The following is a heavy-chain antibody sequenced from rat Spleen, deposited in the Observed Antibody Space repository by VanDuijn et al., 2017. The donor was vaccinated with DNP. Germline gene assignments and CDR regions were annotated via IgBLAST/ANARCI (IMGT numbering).Heavy chain of an antibody. J-gene: IGHJ3*01. CDR3: TRRGHTTGLNWFAY. CDR1: GFTFTSYF. CDR2: INTGSGGV. Sequence: QVQLQQSGGELAKPGSSVRISCKASGFTFTSYFISWIKQTTGQGLEYIAYINTGSGGVRYNEKFKDKATLTVDRSSSTAFMQLNSLTPDDSAVYYGTRRGHTTGLNWFAYWGQGTLVTVSS. D-gene: IGHD1-9*01. V-gene: IGHV1-43*01.